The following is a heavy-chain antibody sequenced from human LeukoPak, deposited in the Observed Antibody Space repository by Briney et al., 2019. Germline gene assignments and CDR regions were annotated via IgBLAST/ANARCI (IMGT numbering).Heavy chain of an antibody. CDR3: AGAAESRQAFDI. Sequence: SETLSLTRTVSGGSISSYYWSWIRQPPGKGLEWIGYIYYSGSTNYNPSLKSRVTISVDTSKNQFSLKLSSVTAADTAVYYCAGAAESRQAFDIWGQGTMVTVSS. CDR1: GGSISSYY. J-gene: IGHJ3*02. CDR2: IYYSGST. D-gene: IGHD3-10*01. V-gene: IGHV4-59*01.